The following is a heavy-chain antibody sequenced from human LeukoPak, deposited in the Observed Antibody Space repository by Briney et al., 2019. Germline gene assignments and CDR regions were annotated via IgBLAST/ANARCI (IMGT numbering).Heavy chain of an antibody. V-gene: IGHV3-53*01. CDR1: GFTVSSNY. D-gene: IGHD3-10*01. Sequence: PGGSLRLSCAASGFTVSSNYMSWVRQAPGKGLEWVSVIYSGDSTYYADSVKGRFTISRDYSKNTLYLQMNSLRAEDTAVYYCAKRGGNFDSGNYDYWGQGTLVTVSS. CDR2: IYSGDST. CDR3: AKRGGNFDSGNYDY. J-gene: IGHJ4*02.